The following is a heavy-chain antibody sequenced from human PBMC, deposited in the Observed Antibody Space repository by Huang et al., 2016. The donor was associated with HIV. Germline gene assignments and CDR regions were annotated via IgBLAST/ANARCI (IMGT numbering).Heavy chain of an antibody. CDR3: ARDATKNPRGWFDP. V-gene: IGHV4-34*02. CDR1: GGSLSGYY. J-gene: IGHJ5*02. CDR2: INHLGSP. Sequence: QVHLQQWGAGLLKSAETLSLTCAVYGGSLSGYYWSWLRQTPGKGLEWGGEINHLGSPNYNPSLKSRVSISMDGSKKQFSLKLRSISDADTAVYFCARDATKNPRGWFDPWGQGTLVTVSS. D-gene: IGHD3-10*01.